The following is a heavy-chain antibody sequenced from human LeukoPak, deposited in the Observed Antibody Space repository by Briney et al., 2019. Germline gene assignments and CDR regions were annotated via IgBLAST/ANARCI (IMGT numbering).Heavy chain of an antibody. CDR2: ISSSGDTI. Sequence: PGGSLRLSCAASGFTFSSYEMNWVRQAPGKGLEWISYISSSGDTIYFADSVMGRFTISRDNAKNSLYLQMNSPRAEDTAVYYCARDRSSLGGIPYYYMDVWGKGTTVTISS. J-gene: IGHJ6*03. D-gene: IGHD3-16*01. CDR3: ARDRSSLGGIPYYYMDV. V-gene: IGHV3-48*03. CDR1: GFTFSSYE.